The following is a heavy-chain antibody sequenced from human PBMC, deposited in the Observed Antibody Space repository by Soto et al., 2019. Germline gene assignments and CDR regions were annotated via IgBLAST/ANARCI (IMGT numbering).Heavy chain of an antibody. V-gene: IGHV2-5*02. J-gene: IGHJ5*01. CDR3: AHSDKYNSGWWFDY. Sequence: SGPTLVNPTQTLTLTCTFSGFSLSTSGVGVGWIRQPPGKALEWLTLIYWDDDKRYSPSLKSRPTITKDTSKNQVVLTMTNMDPVDTATYFCAHSDKYNSGWWFDYWGQGTPVTVSS. CDR1: GFSLSTSGVG. CDR2: IYWDDDK. D-gene: IGHD6-19*01.